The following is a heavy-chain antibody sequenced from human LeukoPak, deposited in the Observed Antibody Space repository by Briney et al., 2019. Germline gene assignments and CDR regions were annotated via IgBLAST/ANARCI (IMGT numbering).Heavy chain of an antibody. J-gene: IGHJ4*02. CDR3: AREGKYYDSSGYYYGFDY. Sequence: ASVKVSCKASGYTFTSYGISWVRQAPGQGLEWMGIINPSGGSTSYAQKFQGRVTMTRDMSTSTVYMELSSLRSEDTAVYYCAREGKYYDSSGYYYGFDYWGQGTLVTVSS. D-gene: IGHD3-22*01. V-gene: IGHV1-46*01. CDR2: INPSGGST. CDR1: GYTFTSYG.